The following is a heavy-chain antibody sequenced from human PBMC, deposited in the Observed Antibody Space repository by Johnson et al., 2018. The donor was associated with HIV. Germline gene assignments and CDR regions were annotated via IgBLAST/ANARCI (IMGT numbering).Heavy chain of an antibody. CDR3: AKAGQLVAATSAFDI. Sequence: QMQLVESGGGVVQPGRSLRLSCAASGFTFSDYGLHWVRQAPGEGLEWVAAISHDGSNEYYGDYVKGRFTISRDNSKNTRYLQMNSLRSEDTAVDDCAKAGQLVAATSAFDIWGQWTMVTVSS. V-gene: IGHV3-30*18. CDR2: ISHDGSNE. D-gene: IGHD2-15*01. J-gene: IGHJ3*02. CDR1: GFTFSDYG.